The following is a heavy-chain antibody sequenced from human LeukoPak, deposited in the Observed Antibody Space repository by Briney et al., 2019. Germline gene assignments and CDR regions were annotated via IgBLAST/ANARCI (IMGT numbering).Heavy chain of an antibody. CDR1: GYTFSGTGWY. V-gene: IGHV1-2*02. CDR2: IYPNNVAT. CDR3: ARDGPAQMVDFDY. D-gene: IGHD3-10*01. J-gene: IGHJ4*02. Sequence: ASVKVSCKASGYTFSGTGWYLYWLRQAPGQELKCMGWIYPNNVATAYAQKFQGRVAMTRDTSITTAYMELSRLRPDDTAVYYCARDGPAQMVDFDYWGQGTLVTVSS.